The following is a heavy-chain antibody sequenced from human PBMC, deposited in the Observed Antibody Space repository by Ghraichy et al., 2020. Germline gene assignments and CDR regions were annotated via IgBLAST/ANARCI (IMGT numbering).Heavy chain of an antibody. V-gene: IGHV5-51*01. CDR2: IYPGDSDT. CDR3: ARRRSRGYDFWSGSFDP. Sequence: GESLNISCKGSGYSFTSYWIGWVRQMPGKGLEWMGIIYPGDSDTRYSPSFQGQVTISADKSISTAYLQWSSLKASDTAMYYCARRRSRGYDFWSGSFDPWGQGTLVTVSS. CDR1: GYSFTSYW. D-gene: IGHD3-3*01. J-gene: IGHJ5*02.